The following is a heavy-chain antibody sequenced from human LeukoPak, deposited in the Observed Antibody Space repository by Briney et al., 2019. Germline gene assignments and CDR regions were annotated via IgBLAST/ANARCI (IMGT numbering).Heavy chain of an antibody. V-gene: IGHV3-66*01. CDR1: GFTVSSNY. CDR2: IYSGGST. Sequence: GRSLRLSCAASGFTVSSNYMSWVRQAPGKGLEWVSIIYSGGSTYYADSVKGRFTISRDNSKNTLYLQMNSLRAEDTAVYYCARGYFDSSGEFDYWGQGTLVTVSP. D-gene: IGHD3-22*01. CDR3: ARGYFDSSGEFDY. J-gene: IGHJ4*02.